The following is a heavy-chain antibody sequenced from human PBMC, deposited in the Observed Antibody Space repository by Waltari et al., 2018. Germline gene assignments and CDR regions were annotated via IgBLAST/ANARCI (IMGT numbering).Heavy chain of an antibody. J-gene: IGHJ3*02. CDR1: GYSLRSGYY. CDR2: IVTSGST. CDR3: ARDPARPTREWSAFDI. D-gene: IGHD2-8*01. Sequence: QVQLQESGPGLVKPSETLSLTCAVSGYSLRSGYYWGWLRQPPGKGLEWIGRIVTSGSTNYNPSLKSRVTMSVDTSKNQFSLKLSSVTAADTAVYYCARDPARPTREWSAFDIWGQGTMVTVSS. V-gene: IGHV4-38-2*02.